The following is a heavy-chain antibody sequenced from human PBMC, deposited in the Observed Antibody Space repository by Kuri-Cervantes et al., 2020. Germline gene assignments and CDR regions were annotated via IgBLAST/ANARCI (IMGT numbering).Heavy chain of an antibody. CDR3: TREYYYGSGTIDY. Sequence: GESLKISCAASGFTFRKYGMHWVRQAPGKGLEWVAVIWNDGSNKYYAESMKGRFTISRDNSKNTAYLQMNSLKTEDTAVYYCTREYYYGSGTIDYWGQGTLVTVSS. CDR2: IWNDGSNK. V-gene: IGHV3-33*01. CDR1: GFTFRKYG. D-gene: IGHD3-10*01. J-gene: IGHJ4*02.